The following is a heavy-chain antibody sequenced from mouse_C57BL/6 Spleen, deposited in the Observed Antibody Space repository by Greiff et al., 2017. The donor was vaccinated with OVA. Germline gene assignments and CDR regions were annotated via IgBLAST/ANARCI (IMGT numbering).Heavy chain of an antibody. D-gene: IGHD4-1*01. V-gene: IGHV7-3*01. CDR1: GFTFTDYY. J-gene: IGHJ2*01. CDR2: IRNKANGYTT. Sequence: EVQGVESGGGLVQPGGSLSLSCAASGFTFTDYYMSWVRQPPGKALEWLGFIRNKANGYTTEYSASVKGRFTISRDNSQSILYLQMKDLRAEDSATYYCERYHWDSYYVDYWGQGTTLTVSS. CDR3: ERYHWDSYYVDY.